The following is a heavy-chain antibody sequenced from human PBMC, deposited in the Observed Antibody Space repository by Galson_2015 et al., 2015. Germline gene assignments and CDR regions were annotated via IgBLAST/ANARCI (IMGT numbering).Heavy chain of an antibody. CDR1: GFTFNDYY. J-gene: IGHJ4*02. V-gene: IGHV3-11*01. Sequence: SLRLSCAASGFTFNDYYMSWIRQAPGKGLEWFSYISSSGSTIYYADSVKGRFTISRDDAKNSLYLQMNSLRAEDTAVYYCAKRGYCDRATCQTEFDNWGQGTLVTVSS. CDR2: ISSSGSTI. D-gene: IGHD2/OR15-2a*01. CDR3: AKRGYCDRATCQTEFDN.